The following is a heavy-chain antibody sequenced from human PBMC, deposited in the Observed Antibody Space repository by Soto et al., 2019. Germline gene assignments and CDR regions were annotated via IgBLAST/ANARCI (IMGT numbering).Heavy chain of an antibody. CDR2: IYYSGST. J-gene: IGHJ5*02. CDR3: ARERPDGSRLDP. V-gene: IGHV4-30-4*08. CDR1: GGFI. D-gene: IGHD6-13*01. Sequence: TLSLTCTVSGGFIWGWIRQSPDKGLEWIGYIYYSGSTYYNPSLKSRVTISVDTSKNQFSLKLSSVTAADTAVYYCARERPDGSRLDPWGQGTLVTVSS.